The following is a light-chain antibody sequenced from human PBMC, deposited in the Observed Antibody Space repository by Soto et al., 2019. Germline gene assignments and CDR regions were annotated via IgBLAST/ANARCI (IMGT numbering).Light chain of an antibody. J-gene: IGKJ4*01. CDR3: EPRSDGAPFT. V-gene: IGKV3-11*01. CDR2: DAS. Sequence: EIVLTQSPATLSLSPGDRAILSCRASQSVSNFLAWYQQTPGQAPRLLIYDASNRASGIPGRFSGSWSGTDFTLLISSLEPEDLGVYFWEPRSDGAPFTCGGGPGME. CDR1: QSVSNF.